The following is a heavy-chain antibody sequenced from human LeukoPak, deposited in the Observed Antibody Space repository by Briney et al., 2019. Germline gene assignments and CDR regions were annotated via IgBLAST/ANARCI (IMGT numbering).Heavy chain of an antibody. V-gene: IGHV4-39*01. CDR2: IYYSGST. D-gene: IGHD3-3*01. Sequence: PPETLSLTCTVSGGSISSSSYYWGWIRQPPGKGLEWIGSIYYSGSTYYNPSLKSRVTISVDTSKNQFSLKLSSVTAADTAVYYCAVELTIFGVVTNHPLDYWGQGTLVTVSS. CDR1: GGSISSSSYY. J-gene: IGHJ4*02. CDR3: AVELTIFGVVTNHPLDY.